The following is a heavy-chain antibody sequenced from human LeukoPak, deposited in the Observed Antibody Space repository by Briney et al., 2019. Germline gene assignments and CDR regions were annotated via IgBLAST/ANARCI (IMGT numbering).Heavy chain of an antibody. CDR2: IYYSGST. V-gene: IGHV4-39*07. Sequence: SETLSLTCTVSGGSISSSSYYWGWIRQPPGKGLEWIGSIYYSGSTYYNPSLKSRVTISVETSKNQFSLKLSSVTAADTAVYYCARERRSWYYYDSSGQDYWGQGTLVTVSS. CDR1: GGSISSSSYY. CDR3: ARERRSWYYYDSSGQDY. D-gene: IGHD3-22*01. J-gene: IGHJ4*02.